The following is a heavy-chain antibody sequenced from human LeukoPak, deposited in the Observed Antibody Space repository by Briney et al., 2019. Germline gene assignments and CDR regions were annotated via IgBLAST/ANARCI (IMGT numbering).Heavy chain of an antibody. CDR3: ARGAVAGTYGFDY. V-gene: IGHV3-30*04. Sequence: GGSLRLSCAASGFTFSSYAMHWVRQAPGKGLEWVAVISYDGSNKYYADSVKGRFTISRDNSKNTLYLQMNSLRAEDTAVYYCARGAVAGTYGFDYWGQGTLVTVSS. D-gene: IGHD6-19*01. CDR2: ISYDGSNK. J-gene: IGHJ4*02. CDR1: GFTFSSYA.